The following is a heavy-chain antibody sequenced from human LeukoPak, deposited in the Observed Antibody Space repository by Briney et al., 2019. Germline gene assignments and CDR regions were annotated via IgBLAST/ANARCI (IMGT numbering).Heavy chain of an antibody. J-gene: IGHJ4*02. CDR1: GFTFSSYW. D-gene: IGHD2-15*01. V-gene: IGHV3-7*01. CDR2: IKQDESEK. CDR3: ARDNTPGIDY. Sequence: GESLKISCTASGFTFSSYWMSWVRQAPGKGLEWVANIKQDESEKYYVDSVRGRFTISRDNAKNSLYLQMNSLRAEDTAVYYCARDNTPGIDYWGQGTLVTVSS.